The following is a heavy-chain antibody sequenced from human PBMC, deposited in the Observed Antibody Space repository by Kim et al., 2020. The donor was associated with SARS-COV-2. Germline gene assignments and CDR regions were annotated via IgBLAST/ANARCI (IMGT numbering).Heavy chain of an antibody. V-gene: IGHV4-30-2*01. CDR2: IYHSGST. CDR1: GGSISSGGYS. CDR3: ARDQRGAMIVVATD. J-gene: IGHJ4*02. D-gene: IGHD3-22*01. Sequence: SETLSLTCAVSGGSISSGGYSWSWIRQPPGKGLEWIGYIYHSGSTYYNPSLKSRVTISVDRSKNQFSLKLSSVTAADTAVYYCARDQRGAMIVVATDWGQGTLVTVSS.